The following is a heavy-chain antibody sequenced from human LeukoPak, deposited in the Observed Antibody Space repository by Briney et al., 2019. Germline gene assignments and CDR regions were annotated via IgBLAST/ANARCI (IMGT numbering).Heavy chain of an antibody. D-gene: IGHD2-15*01. CDR1: GGSIRSYY. CDR3: GGGVTYSQFDY. CDR2: MYYSGST. J-gene: IGHJ4*02. Sequence: PWETLSLTCAVSGGSIRSYYWNWVRQPPGKGLEGIGYMYYSGSTNYNPSLKSRVTISGDTSNNQFSLKLTSVTAADTAVYCCGGGVTYSQFDYWGQGTLVTVSS. V-gene: IGHV4-59*01.